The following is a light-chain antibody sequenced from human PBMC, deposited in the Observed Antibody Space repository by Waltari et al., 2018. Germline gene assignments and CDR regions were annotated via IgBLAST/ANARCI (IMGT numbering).Light chain of an antibody. J-gene: IGLJ3*02. CDR2: GNT. Sequence: QSVLTQPPSVSGAPGQRVTISCTGSNSNIGAGFDVHWYKQIPGTAPKVLIYGNTKRPSGLPDRFSGSKSGTSASLAITGLQAEDEADYYCQSYDSSLTAWVFGGGTRLTVL. CDR1: NSNIGAGFD. V-gene: IGLV1-40*01. CDR3: QSYDSSLTAWV.